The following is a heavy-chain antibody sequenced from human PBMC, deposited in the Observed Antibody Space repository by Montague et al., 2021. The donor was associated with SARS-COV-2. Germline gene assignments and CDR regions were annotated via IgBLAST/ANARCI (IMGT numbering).Heavy chain of an antibody. J-gene: IGHJ5*02. CDR1: GGSIISSNYY. V-gene: IGHV4-39*01. CDR3: ARHLVKTTFGVVITNRYDWFDP. CDR2: IDYIGNT. D-gene: IGHD3-3*01. Sequence: SETLSLTCAVSGGSIISSNYYWGWIRQPPGKGLEWIGSIDYIGNTYHNPSLKSRVTISVETSKNQFSLNLSSVTAADTAVYYCARHLVKTTFGVVITNRYDWFDPWGQGTLVTVSS.